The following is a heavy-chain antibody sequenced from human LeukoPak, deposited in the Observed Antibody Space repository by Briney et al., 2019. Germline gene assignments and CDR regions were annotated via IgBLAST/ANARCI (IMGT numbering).Heavy chain of an antibody. CDR2: INHSGST. J-gene: IGHJ4*02. V-gene: IGHV4-34*01. D-gene: IGHD3-9*01. CDR1: GGSFSGYY. CDR3: ARGHSYDILTGYYSSHFDY. Sequence: PSETLSLTCAVYGGSFSGYYWSWIRQPPGKGLEWIGEINHSGSTNYNPSLKSRVTISVDTSKNQFSLKLSSVTAADTAVYYCARGHSYDILTGYYSSHFDYWGQGTLVTVSS.